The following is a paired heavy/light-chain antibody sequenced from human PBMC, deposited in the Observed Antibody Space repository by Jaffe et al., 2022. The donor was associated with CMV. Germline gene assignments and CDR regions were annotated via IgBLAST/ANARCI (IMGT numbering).Light chain of an antibody. J-gene: IGKJ2*01. CDR2: GAS. CDR3: QLYGGSPPYT. CDR1: QSVSSTY. V-gene: IGKV3-20*01. Sequence: EIVLTQSPGTLSLSPGERVTLSCRASQSVSSTYLGWYQQKPGQAPRLLIYGASRKAIGIPDRFSGRGSGTDFTLTITRLEPEDFAVYYCQLYGGSPPYTFGQGTKLEIK.
Heavy chain of an antibody. V-gene: IGHV3-7*03. J-gene: IGHJ4*02. CDR3: ARQAAGWINGLALAGFDY. CDR1: GFTFSSYG. D-gene: IGHD6-19*01. CDR2: INQVGSEK. Sequence: EVQVMESGGGLVQPGGSLRLSCTPFGFTFSSYGMNWVRQAPGKGLEWVAHINQVGSEKFYVDSVKGRFTISRDNAKNSLSLQMNSLRVEDTAVYYCARQAAGWINGLALAGFDYWDQGTLVIVSS.